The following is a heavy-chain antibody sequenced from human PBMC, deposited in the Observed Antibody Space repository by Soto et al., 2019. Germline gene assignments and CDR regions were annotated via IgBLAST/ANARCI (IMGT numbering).Heavy chain of an antibody. CDR1: GYTFTSYD. D-gene: IGHD2-15*01. CDR2: MNPYNGNT. Sequence: WASVKVSCKASGYTFTSYDINWVRQATGQGLEWMGWMNPYNGNTNYAQKLQGRVTMTTDTSTSTAYMELRSLRSDDTAVYYCARGGYCSGGSCYDAFDIWGQGTMVTVSS. V-gene: IGHV1-18*01. J-gene: IGHJ3*02. CDR3: ARGGYCSGGSCYDAFDI.